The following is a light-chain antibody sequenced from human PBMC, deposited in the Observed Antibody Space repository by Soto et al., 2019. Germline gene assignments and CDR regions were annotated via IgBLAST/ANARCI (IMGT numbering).Light chain of an antibody. CDR3: QQFGSSPGFT. CDR2: GAS. CDR1: QSVNGNY. Sequence: EIVLTQSPGTLSLSPGERATLSCRASQSVNGNYLTWYQQKPGQAPRLLIYGASTRATGTPDRFSGSGSGTDFTLTISRLEPEDFAVYYCQQFGSSPGFTFGPGTKVDIK. V-gene: IGKV3-20*01. J-gene: IGKJ3*01.